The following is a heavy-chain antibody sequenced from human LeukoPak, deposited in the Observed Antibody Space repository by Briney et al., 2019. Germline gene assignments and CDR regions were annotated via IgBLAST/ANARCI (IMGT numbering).Heavy chain of an antibody. D-gene: IGHD1-26*01. CDR3: ARAAYSGSYHSDY. CDR2: IYYSGST. Sequence: SETLSLTCTVSGGSISSYYWSWIRQPPGKGLEWIGYIYYSGSTNYNPSLKSRVTISVDTSKNQFSLKLSSVTAADTAVYYCARAAYSGSYHSDYWGQGTLVTVSS. V-gene: IGHV4-59*01. CDR1: GGSISSYY. J-gene: IGHJ4*02.